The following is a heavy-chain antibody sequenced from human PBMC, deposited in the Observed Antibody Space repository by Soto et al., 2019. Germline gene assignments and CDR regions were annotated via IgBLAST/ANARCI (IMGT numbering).Heavy chain of an antibody. CDR3: AGGGSLGYCISTRGYGYGY. D-gene: IGHD2-2*01. Sequence: QVQLVQSGAEVKKPGSSVKVSCKASGGTCSSYAISWVRQAPGQGLAWMGGIIPIFGTAKYVQKFQGRVTITADEPKDTAYMELSSLRSEDAAVYYCAGGGSLGYCISTRGYGYGYWGQGTLVTVSS. J-gene: IGHJ4*02. CDR1: GGTCSSYA. V-gene: IGHV1-69*12. CDR2: IIPIFGTA.